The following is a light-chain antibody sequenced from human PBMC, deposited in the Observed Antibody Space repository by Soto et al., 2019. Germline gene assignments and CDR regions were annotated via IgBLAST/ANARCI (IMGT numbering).Light chain of an antibody. J-gene: IGKJ4*01. CDR1: DDIINS. V-gene: IGKV1-33*01. CDR3: QQYDSLPIP. Sequence: DIQVTQSPSSLSASVGDRVTITCQASDDIINSLNWYQQKPGQAPKLLIHDASILQTCVPSRFSGSASGTDFTFTITSLQPEDNATYYCQQYDSLPIPFGGGTKVDVK. CDR2: DAS.